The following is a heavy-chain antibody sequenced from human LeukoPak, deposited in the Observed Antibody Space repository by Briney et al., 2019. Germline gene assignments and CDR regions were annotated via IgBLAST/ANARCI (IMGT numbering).Heavy chain of an antibody. V-gene: IGHV4-59*01. CDR2: ISYSGST. J-gene: IGHJ4*02. Sequence: SETLCLTCTGSGGSISSYYWSWIRQPPGKGLEWIGYISYSGSTNYNPSLKSRVTISIDTSKNPFSLKLSSVTAADTAVYYCAREGVGATGDFDYWGQGTLVTVSS. CDR3: AREGVGATGDFDY. CDR1: GGSISSYY. D-gene: IGHD1-26*01.